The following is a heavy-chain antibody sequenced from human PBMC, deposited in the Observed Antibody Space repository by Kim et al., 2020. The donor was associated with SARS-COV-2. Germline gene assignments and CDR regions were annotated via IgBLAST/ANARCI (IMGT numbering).Heavy chain of an antibody. D-gene: IGHD3-10*01. CDR3: ASGGEDYYGSGSYYNDFDY. V-gene: IGHV3-11*03. Sequence: GGSLRLSCAASGFTFSDYYMSWIRQAPGKGLEWVSYISSSSSYTNYADSVKGRFTISRDNAKNSLYLQMNSLRAEDTAVYYCASGGEDYYGSGSYYNDFDYWGQGTLVTVSS. J-gene: IGHJ4*02. CDR2: ISSSSSYT. CDR1: GFTFSDYY.